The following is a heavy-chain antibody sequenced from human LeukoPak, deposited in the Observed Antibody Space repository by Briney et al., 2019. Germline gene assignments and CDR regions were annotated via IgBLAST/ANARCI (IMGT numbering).Heavy chain of an antibody. Sequence: SETLSLICTVSGYSISSGYYWGWVRQPPGKGLERIGTVYHSGSTYYNPSLRSRVTISVETSKNQFSLKVRSMTAADTAVYYCARVPGVYYDRLTGYGSGWFDPWGQGTLVTVSS. CDR3: ARVPGVYYDRLTGYGSGWFDP. V-gene: IGHV4-38-2*02. D-gene: IGHD3-9*01. CDR1: GYSISSGYY. CDR2: VYHSGST. J-gene: IGHJ5*02.